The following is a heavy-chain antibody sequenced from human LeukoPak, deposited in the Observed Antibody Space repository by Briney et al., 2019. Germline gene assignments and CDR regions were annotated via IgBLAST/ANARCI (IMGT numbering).Heavy chain of an antibody. D-gene: IGHD3-10*01. J-gene: IGHJ4*02. V-gene: IGHV3-30-3*01. CDR2: ISYDGSNK. Sequence: PGRSLRLSCAASGFTFSSYAMHWVRQAPGKGLEWVAVISYDGSNKYCADSVKGRFTISKDNSKNTLYLQMNSLRAEDTAVYYCARSSRPAGAFDCWGQGTLVTVSS. CDR3: ARSSRPAGAFDC. CDR1: GFTFSSYA.